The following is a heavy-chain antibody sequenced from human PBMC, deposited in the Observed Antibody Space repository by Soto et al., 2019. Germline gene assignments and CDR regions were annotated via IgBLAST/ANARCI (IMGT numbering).Heavy chain of an antibody. CDR1: GSPFD. D-gene: IGHD3-22*01. V-gene: IGHV3-30-3*01. CDR2: IVPDGRNQ. J-gene: IGHJ4*02. CDR3: ARDNYYDSSAYYYPRPFDH. Sequence: GGSLRLSCVASGSPFDVHWVRQAPGKGPEWVAHIVPDGRNQYWADSVKGRFTGSRDNAKNTVYPQMNSLRTEDTAIYYCARDNYYDSSAYYYPRPFDHWGLGTLVTVSS.